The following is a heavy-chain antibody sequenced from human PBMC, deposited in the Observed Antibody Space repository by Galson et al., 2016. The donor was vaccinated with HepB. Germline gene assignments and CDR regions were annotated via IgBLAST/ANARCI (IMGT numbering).Heavy chain of an antibody. CDR1: GGSFSDSG. D-gene: IGHD6-13*01. CDR3: AISMAAAGPIEH. V-gene: IGHV1-69*13. J-gene: IGHJ1*01. CDR2: IIPMFGRA. Sequence: SVKVSCKASGGSFSDSGISWVRQAPGQGLEWTGGIIPMFGRANYAQKFQGRVNVMADESTNTAHMDLSSLTSEDTAVYYCAISMAAAGPIEHWGQGTLVTVSS.